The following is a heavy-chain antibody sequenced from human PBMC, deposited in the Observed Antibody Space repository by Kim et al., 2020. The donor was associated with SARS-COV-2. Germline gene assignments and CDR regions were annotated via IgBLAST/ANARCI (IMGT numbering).Heavy chain of an antibody. J-gene: IGHJ4*02. Sequence: AASVKGRFTSSRDNAKNSVYLQTNSLRAEDTAVYYCARHKGSYGRYYFDYWGQGTLVTVSS. D-gene: IGHD1-26*01. V-gene: IGHV3-11*01. CDR3: ARHKGSYGRYYFDY.